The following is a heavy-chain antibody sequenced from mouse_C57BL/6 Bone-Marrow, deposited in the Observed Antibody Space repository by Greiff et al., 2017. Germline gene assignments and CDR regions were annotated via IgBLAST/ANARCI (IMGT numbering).Heavy chain of an antibody. CDR1: GFTSSSYA. CDR2: ISSGGDYI. CDR3: TRAPNWYFDV. J-gene: IGHJ1*03. V-gene: IGHV5-9-1*02. Sequence: EVMLVESGEGLVKPGGSLKLSCAASGFTSSSYAMSWVRQTPEKRLEWVAYISSGGDYIYYADTVKGRFTISRDNARNTLYLQMSSLKSEDTAMYYCTRAPNWYFDVWGTGTTVTVSS.